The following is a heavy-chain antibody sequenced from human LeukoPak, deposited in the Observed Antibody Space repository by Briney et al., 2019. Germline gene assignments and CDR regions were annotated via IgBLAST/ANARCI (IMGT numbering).Heavy chain of an antibody. CDR1: GGTFSSYA. Sequence: GASVKVSCKASGGTFSSYAISWVRQAPGQGLEWMGGIIPIFGTANYAQKFQGRVTITADESTSTAYMELSSLRSEDTAVYYCARGSCSSTSCYPYYYYYMDVWGKGTTATVSS. CDR3: ARGSCSSTSCYPYYYYYMDV. J-gene: IGHJ6*03. V-gene: IGHV1-69*13. D-gene: IGHD2-2*01. CDR2: IIPIFGTA.